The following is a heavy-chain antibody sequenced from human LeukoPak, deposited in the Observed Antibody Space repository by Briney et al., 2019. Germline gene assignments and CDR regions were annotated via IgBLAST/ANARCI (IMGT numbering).Heavy chain of an antibody. Sequence: GGSLRLSCAASGFTFNNYAMHWVRQAPGKGLEWVAFISYDGSNTYYADSVKGRFTISRDNSKNTLYLQMNSLRAEDTAVYYCARVAVAGFDYWGQGTLVTVSS. CDR1: GFTFNNYA. CDR3: ARVAVAGFDY. D-gene: IGHD6-19*01. J-gene: IGHJ4*02. V-gene: IGHV3-30*04. CDR2: ISYDGSNT.